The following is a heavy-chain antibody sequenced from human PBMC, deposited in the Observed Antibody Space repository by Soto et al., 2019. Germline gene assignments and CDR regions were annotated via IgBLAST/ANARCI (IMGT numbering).Heavy chain of an antibody. V-gene: IGHV3-30-3*01. D-gene: IGHD5-18*01. Sequence: GGSLRLSCAASGFTFSSYAMHWVRQAPGKGLEWVAVISYDGSNKYYADSVKGRFTISRDNSKNTLYLQMNSLRAEDTAVYYCARDQAPRIQLWPPYDPFDIWGQGTMVTVSS. CDR2: ISYDGSNK. CDR3: ARDQAPRIQLWPPYDPFDI. CDR1: GFTFSSYA. J-gene: IGHJ3*02.